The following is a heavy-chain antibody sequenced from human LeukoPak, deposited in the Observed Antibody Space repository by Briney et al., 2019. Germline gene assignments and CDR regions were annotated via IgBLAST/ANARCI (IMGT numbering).Heavy chain of an antibody. D-gene: IGHD3-10*01. J-gene: IGHJ6*03. V-gene: IGHV1-8*03. Sequence: ASVKVSCKASGYTFTSYDINWVRQATGQGLEWMGWMNPNSGNTGYAQKFQGRVTITRNTSISTAYMELSSLRSEDTAVYYCARGNYYGSGSSSHYYMDVWGKGTTVTASS. CDR1: GYTFTSYD. CDR2: MNPNSGNT. CDR3: ARGNYYGSGSSSHYYMDV.